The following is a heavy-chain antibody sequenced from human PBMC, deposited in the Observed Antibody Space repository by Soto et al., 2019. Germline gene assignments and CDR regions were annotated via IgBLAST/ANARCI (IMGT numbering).Heavy chain of an antibody. V-gene: IGHV4-59*01. J-gene: IGHJ6*02. D-gene: IGHD3-10*01. CDR1: GGSISSYY. CDR2: IYYSGST. Sequence: PSETLSLTCTASGGSISSYYWSWIRQPPGKGLEWIGYIYYSGSTNYNPSLKSRVTISVDTSKNQFSLKLSSVTAADTAVYYCARDRRYYGSRYYYGMDVWGQGTTVTVYS. CDR3: ARDRRYYGSRYYYGMDV.